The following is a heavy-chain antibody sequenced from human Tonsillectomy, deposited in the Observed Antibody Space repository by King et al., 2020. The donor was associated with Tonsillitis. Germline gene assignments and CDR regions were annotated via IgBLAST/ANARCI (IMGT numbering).Heavy chain of an antibody. CDR1: GFTFSSSA. Sequence: QLVQSGGGLVQPGGSLRLSCAASGFTFSSSAMAWVRQAPGKGLEWVSGISGSGSSTYYADSVKGRFTISRDNPKNTLYLQMNILGAEDTALYYCAKVVSTAMVYYFDYWGQGTLVTVSS. CDR2: ISGSGSST. J-gene: IGHJ4*02. CDR3: AKVVSTAMVYYFDY. D-gene: IGHD5-18*01. V-gene: IGHV3-23*04.